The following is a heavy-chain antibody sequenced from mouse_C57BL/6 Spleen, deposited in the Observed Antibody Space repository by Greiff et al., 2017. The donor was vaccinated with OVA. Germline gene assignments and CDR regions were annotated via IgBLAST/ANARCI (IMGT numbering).Heavy chain of an antibody. CDR3: ARGGVSSRGYYFDY. J-gene: IGHJ2*01. CDR2: IYPGDGDT. CDR1: GYAFSSSW. V-gene: IGHV1-82*01. D-gene: IGHD1-1*01. Sequence: VQRVESGPELVKPGASVKISCKASGYAFSSSWMNWVKQRPGKGLEWIGRIYPGDGDTNYNGKFKGKATLTADKSSSTAYMQLSSLTSEDSAVYFCARGGVSSRGYYFDYWGQGTTLTVSS.